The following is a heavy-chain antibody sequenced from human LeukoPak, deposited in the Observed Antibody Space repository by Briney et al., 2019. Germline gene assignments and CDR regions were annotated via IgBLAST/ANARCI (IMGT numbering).Heavy chain of an antibody. D-gene: IGHD3-10*01. V-gene: IGHV3-53*01. Sequence: PTGGSLRLSCAASEFSVGSNYMTWVRQAPGKGLEWVSLIYSGGSTYYADSVKGRFTISRDNSKNTLYLQMNGLRAEDTAVYYCATVHTYYYGSGSPEFDYWGQGTLVTVSS. J-gene: IGHJ4*02. CDR1: EFSVGSNY. CDR2: IYSGGST. CDR3: ATVHTYYYGSGSPEFDY.